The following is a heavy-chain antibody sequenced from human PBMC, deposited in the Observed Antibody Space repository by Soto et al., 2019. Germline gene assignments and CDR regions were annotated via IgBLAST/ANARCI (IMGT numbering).Heavy chain of an antibody. CDR2: IIPIFGTA. J-gene: IGHJ3*02. Sequence: ASVKVSCKASGYTFTSYGISWVRQAPGQGLEWMGGIIPIFGTANYAQKFQGRVTITADESTSTAYMELSSLRSEDTAVYYCARAEIYCSGGSCYHDAFDIWGQGTMVTVSS. V-gene: IGHV1-69*13. D-gene: IGHD2-15*01. CDR1: GYTFTSYG. CDR3: ARAEIYCSGGSCYHDAFDI.